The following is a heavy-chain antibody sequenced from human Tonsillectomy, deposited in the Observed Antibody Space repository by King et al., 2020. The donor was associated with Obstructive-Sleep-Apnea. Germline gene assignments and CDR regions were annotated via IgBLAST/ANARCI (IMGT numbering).Heavy chain of an antibody. J-gene: IGHJ5*02. CDR3: AGTYGSGVDWFDP. Sequence: VQLQESGPGLVKPSQTLSLTCTISGGSISSGDYYWSCVRQHPGKALECIGYISYSVSSYLNPSLKIRVTISVDTSQNQFSLKLNSVTAADTAVYYWAGTYGSGVDWFDPWGQGTLVTVSS. D-gene: IGHD3-10*01. V-gene: IGHV4-31*03. CDR2: ISYSVSS. CDR1: GGSISSGDYY.